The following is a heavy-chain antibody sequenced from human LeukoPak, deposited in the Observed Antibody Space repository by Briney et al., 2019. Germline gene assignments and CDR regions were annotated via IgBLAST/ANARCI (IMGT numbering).Heavy chain of an antibody. CDR1: GYTFTSYA. J-gene: IGHJ4*02. CDR3: ARLKYCTNGVCYAGFDY. V-gene: IGHV1-3*01. D-gene: IGHD2-8*01. CDR2: INAGNGNT. Sequence: ASVKVSCKASGYTFTSYAMHWVRQAPEQRLEWMGWINAGNGNTKYSQKFQGRVTITRDTSADTAYMELSSLRSEDTAVYYCARLKYCTNGVCYAGFDYWGQGTLFTVSS.